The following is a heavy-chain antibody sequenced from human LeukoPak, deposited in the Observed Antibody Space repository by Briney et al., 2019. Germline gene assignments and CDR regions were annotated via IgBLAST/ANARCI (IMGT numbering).Heavy chain of an antibody. Sequence: GGSLRLSCAASGFTFSSYAMNWVRQAPGKGLEWVALILYDGRKVYHADSVKGRFTISRDNSKNTLYLQMNSLRAEDTALYYCARDDDYGGNNLDYWGQGTLVTVSS. J-gene: IGHJ4*02. V-gene: IGHV3-33*08. CDR3: ARDDDYGGNNLDY. D-gene: IGHD4-23*01. CDR2: ILYDGRKV. CDR1: GFTFSSYA.